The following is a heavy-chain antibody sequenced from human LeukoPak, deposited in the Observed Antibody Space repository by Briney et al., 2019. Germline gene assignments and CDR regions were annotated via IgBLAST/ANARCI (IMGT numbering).Heavy chain of an antibody. Sequence: GGSLRLSCAASGFTFSSYWMHWVRQAPGKGLEWVSVIYSGGSTYYADSVKGRFTISRDNSKNTLYLQMNSLRAEDTAVYYCARDQKGSSGRPDAFDIWGQGTMVTVSS. CDR2: IYSGGST. D-gene: IGHD3-22*01. J-gene: IGHJ3*02. CDR1: GFTFSSYW. V-gene: IGHV3-66*01. CDR3: ARDQKGSSGRPDAFDI.